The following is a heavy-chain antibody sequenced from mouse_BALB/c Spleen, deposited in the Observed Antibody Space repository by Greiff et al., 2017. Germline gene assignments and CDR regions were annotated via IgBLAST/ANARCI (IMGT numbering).Heavy chain of an antibody. Sequence: VQLQQPGAELVMPGASVKMSCKASGYTFTDYWMHWVKQRPGQGLEWIGAIDTSDSYTSYNQKFKGKATLTVDESSSTAYMQLSSLTSEDSAVYYCARERGYYDYDGAYWGQGTLVTVSA. CDR3: ARERGYYDYDGAY. J-gene: IGHJ3*01. V-gene: IGHV1-69*01. CDR1: GYTFTDYW. D-gene: IGHD2-4*01. CDR2: IDTSDSYT.